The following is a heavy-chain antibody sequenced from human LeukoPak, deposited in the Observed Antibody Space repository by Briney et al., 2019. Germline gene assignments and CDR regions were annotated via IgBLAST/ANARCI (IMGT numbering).Heavy chain of an antibody. CDR1: GFTSSSYS. V-gene: IGHV3-21*01. D-gene: IGHD2-15*01. CDR2: ISSSSSYI. J-gene: IGHJ4*02. CDR3: ARGRASVVYFDY. Sequence: GGSLRLSCAASGFTSSSYSMNWVRQAPGKGLEWVSSISSSSSYIYYADSVKGRFTISRDNAKNSLYLQMNSLRAEDTAVYYCARGRASVVYFDYWGQGTLVTVSS.